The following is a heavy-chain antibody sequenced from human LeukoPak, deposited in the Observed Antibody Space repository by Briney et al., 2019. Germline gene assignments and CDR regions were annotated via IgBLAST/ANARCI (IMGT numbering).Heavy chain of an antibody. J-gene: IGHJ4*02. V-gene: IGHV4-61*02. Sequence: SETLSLTCTVSGGSISSGSYYWSWIRQPAGKGLEWIGRIYTSGSTNYNPSLKSRVTISVDTSKNQFSLKLSSVTAADTAVYYCARVDPYCSGTSCSFDYWGQGTLVTVSS. CDR3: ARVDPYCSGTSCSFDY. D-gene: IGHD2-2*01. CDR2: IYTSGST. CDR1: GGSISSGSYY.